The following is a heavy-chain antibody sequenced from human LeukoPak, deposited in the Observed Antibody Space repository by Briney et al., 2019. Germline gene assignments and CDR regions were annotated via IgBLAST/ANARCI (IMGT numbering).Heavy chain of an antibody. CDR2: INHSGST. CDR1: GGSFSGYY. Sequence: PSETLSLTCAGYGGSFSGYYWSWIRRPPGKGLEWIGEINHSGSTNYNPSLKSRVTISVDTSKNQFSLKLSSVTAADTAVYYCAGYYGSGSFNPLGAFDIWGQGTMVTVSS. CDR3: AGYYGSGSFNPLGAFDI. V-gene: IGHV4-34*01. D-gene: IGHD3-10*01. J-gene: IGHJ3*02.